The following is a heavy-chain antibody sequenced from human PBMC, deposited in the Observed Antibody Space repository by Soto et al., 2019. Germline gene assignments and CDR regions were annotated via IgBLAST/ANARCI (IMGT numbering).Heavy chain of an antibody. D-gene: IGHD5-18*01. CDR3: ANRGGAYGYGYLGFEY. V-gene: IGHV3-23*01. CDR1: GFAFRTYA. J-gene: IGHJ4*02. CDR2: ISGSGSIT. Sequence: GGSLRLSCAASGFAFRTYAMGWVRQAPGKGLEWVSLISGSGSITYYADSVKGRFTISRDNSKNTVFLQMNSLRAEDTAVFYCANRGGAYGYGYLGFEYWGQGTPVTVSS.